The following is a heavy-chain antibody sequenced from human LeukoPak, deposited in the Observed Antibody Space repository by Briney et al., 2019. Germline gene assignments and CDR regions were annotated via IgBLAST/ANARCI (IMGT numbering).Heavy chain of an antibody. V-gene: IGHV3-74*01. CDR3: AKGPNHFGS. D-gene: IGHD1-14*01. CDR1: GFIFSNYW. Sequence: PGGSLRLSCAASGFIFSNYWMHWVRQAPGKGLVWVTRMNSDGSATYYADSVQGRYTISRDNAKNTLYLQMNSLRAEDTAMYFCAKGPNHFGSWGQGTLVTVSS. J-gene: IGHJ4*02. CDR2: MNSDGSAT.